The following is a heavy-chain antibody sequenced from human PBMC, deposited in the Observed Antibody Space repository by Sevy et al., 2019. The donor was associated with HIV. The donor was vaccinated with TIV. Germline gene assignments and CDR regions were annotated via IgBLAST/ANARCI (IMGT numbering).Heavy chain of an antibody. D-gene: IGHD3-10*01. Sequence: GGSLRLSCAASGFTFSNAWMSWVRQAPGKGLEWVGRIKSKTYGGTTDYAAPVKGRFTISRDDSKNTLYLQMNSLKTEDTALYYCTTLQGGVVPGASDYWGQGTLVTVSS. V-gene: IGHV3-15*01. CDR2: IKSKTYGGTT. CDR3: TTLQGGVVPGASDY. J-gene: IGHJ4*02. CDR1: GFTFSNAW.